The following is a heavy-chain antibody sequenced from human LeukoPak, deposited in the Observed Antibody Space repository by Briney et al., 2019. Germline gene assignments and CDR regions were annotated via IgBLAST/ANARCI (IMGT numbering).Heavy chain of an antibody. CDR2: IHYSGST. D-gene: IGHD2-2*01. V-gene: IGHV4-39*01. Sequence: SETLSLTCTVSGDSISSSNFYWGWIRQPPGKGLEWIGSIHYSGSTYYNPSLESRVTISVDTSRNQFSLKLNSVTAADTAVYYCASPLGYCSSTDCYGDYWGQGTLVTVSS. J-gene: IGHJ4*02. CDR1: GDSISSSNFY. CDR3: ASPLGYCSSTDCYGDY.